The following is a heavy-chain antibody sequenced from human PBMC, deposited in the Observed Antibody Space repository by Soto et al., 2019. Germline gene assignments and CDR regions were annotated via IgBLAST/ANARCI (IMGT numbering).Heavy chain of an antibody. V-gene: IGHV1-69*13. D-gene: IGHD6-13*01. Sequence: SVKVSCKASGGAFSSYAISWVRQAPGQGLEWMGGIIPIFGTANYAQKFQGRVTITADESTSTAYMELSSLRSEDTAVYYCASTGYSSSWYLYYFDYWGQGTLVTVSS. CDR2: IIPIFGTA. J-gene: IGHJ4*02. CDR1: GGAFSSYA. CDR3: ASTGYSSSWYLYYFDY.